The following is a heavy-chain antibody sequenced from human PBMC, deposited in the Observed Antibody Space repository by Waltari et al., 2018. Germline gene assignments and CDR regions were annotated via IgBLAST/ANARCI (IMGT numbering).Heavy chain of an antibody. Sequence: QLQLQESGPGLVKPSETLSLTCTVSGGSISSSSYYWGWIRQPPGKGLEWIGSIYYSGSTYYNPSLKSRVTISVDTSKNQFSLKLSSVTAADTAVYYCAKDSAYSGSYLDYWGQGTLVTVSS. CDR2: IYYSGST. V-gene: IGHV4-39*07. D-gene: IGHD1-26*01. CDR3: AKDSAYSGSYLDY. J-gene: IGHJ4*02. CDR1: GGSISSSSYY.